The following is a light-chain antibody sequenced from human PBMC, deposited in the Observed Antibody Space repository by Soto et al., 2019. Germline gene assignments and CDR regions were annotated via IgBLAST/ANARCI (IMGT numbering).Light chain of an antibody. J-gene: IGKJ2*01. CDR2: AAS. CDR3: PQTASPPYT. V-gene: IGKV1-39*01. Sequence: DIQMTQSPSPLSASVGDRVIITCRSSQSIRSYLNWYQHKPGKAPKLQISAASSLQRGVASRFSGSGSGTDFTLIINSLHPEDVATYFCPQTASPPYTFGQGTKLEI. CDR1: QSIRSY.